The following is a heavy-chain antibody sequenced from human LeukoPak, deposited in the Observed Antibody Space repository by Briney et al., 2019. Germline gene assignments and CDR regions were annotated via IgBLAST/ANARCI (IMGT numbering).Heavy chain of an antibody. CDR2: IYYSGST. J-gene: IGHJ5*02. D-gene: IGHD2-2*01. CDR1: GGSISSYY. CDR3: ARDHCSSTSCRFDP. Sequence: PSETLSLTCTVSGGSISSYYWSWIRQPPGKGLEWIGYIYYSGSTNYNPSLKSRVTISVDTSKNQFSLKLSSVTAADTAVYYCARDHCSSTSCRFDPWGQGTLVTVSS. V-gene: IGHV4-59*01.